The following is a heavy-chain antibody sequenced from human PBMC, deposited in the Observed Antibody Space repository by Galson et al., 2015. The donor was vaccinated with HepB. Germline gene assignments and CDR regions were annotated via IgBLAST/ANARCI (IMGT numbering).Heavy chain of an antibody. CDR2: IYHSGST. V-gene: IGHV4-34*01. Sequence: VSGGSFSGYYWSWIRQPPGKGLEWIGSIYHSGSTYYNPSLKSRVTISVDTSKNQFSLKLSSVTAADTAVYYCASLGYSSSGSPRFDYWGQGTLVTVSS. J-gene: IGHJ4*02. D-gene: IGHD6-13*01. CDR3: ASLGYSSSGSPRFDY. CDR1: GGSFSGYY.